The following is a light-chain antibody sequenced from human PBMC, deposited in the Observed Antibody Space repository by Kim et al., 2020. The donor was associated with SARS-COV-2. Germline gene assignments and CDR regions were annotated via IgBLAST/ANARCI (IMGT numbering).Light chain of an antibody. CDR1: QSVSSY. Sequence: SPGERAPLSCRASQSVSSYLAWYQQKPGQAPRLLIYDASNRATGIPARFSGSGSGTDFTLTISSLEPEDFAVYYCQQRSNWPPYSFGQGTKLEIK. J-gene: IGKJ2*03. CDR2: DAS. CDR3: QQRSNWPPYS. V-gene: IGKV3-11*01.